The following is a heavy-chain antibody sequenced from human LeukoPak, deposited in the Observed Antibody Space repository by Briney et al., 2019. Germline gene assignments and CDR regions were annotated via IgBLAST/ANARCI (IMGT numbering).Heavy chain of an antibody. D-gene: IGHD6-13*01. CDR1: GFTFSSYS. CDR2: ISSSSSYI. V-gene: IGHV3-21*01. CDR3: AREHSGIAAAGAYDY. Sequence: PGGSLRLSCAASGFTFSSYSMNWVRQAPGKGLEWVSSISSSSSYIYYADSVKGRFTISRDNAKNSLYLQMNSLRAEDTAVYYCAREHSGIAAAGAYDYWGQGTLVTVSS. J-gene: IGHJ4*02.